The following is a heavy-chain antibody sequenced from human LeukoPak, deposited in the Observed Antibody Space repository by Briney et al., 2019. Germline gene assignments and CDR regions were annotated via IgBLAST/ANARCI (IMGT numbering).Heavy chain of an antibody. CDR1: GFTFSGSA. V-gene: IGHV3-73*01. Sequence: PGGSLRLSCAASGFTFSGSAMHWVRRASGKGLEWVGRIRSKAKNYETTYAPSVKGRFAISRDDSKNTAFLQMNGLKTEDTAMYYCTRPNYGDYADDYWGQGTLVTVSS. CDR3: TRPNYGDYADDY. CDR2: IRSKAKNYET. J-gene: IGHJ4*02. D-gene: IGHD4-17*01.